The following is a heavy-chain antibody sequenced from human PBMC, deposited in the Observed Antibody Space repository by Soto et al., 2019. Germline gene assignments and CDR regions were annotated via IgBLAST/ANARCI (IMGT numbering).Heavy chain of an antibody. J-gene: IGHJ4*02. Sequence: GGSLRLSCAASGFTFSDHYMDWVRQAPGKGLEWVGRTRNKANSYTTEYAASVKGRFTISRDDSKNSLYLQMNSLKTEDTAVHYCARGSGFGVVIYYFDYWGQGTLVTVSS. CDR3: ARGSGFGVVIYYFDY. D-gene: IGHD3-3*01. CDR1: GFTFSDHY. V-gene: IGHV3-72*01. CDR2: TRNKANSYTT.